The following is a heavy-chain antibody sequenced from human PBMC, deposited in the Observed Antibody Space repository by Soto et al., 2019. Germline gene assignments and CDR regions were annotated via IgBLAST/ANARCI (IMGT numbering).Heavy chain of an antibody. CDR3: ARSGYSYATADY. D-gene: IGHD5-18*01. CDR2: ISYDENNK. J-gene: IGHJ4*02. V-gene: IGHV3-30-3*01. CDR1: GFTFSSYA. Sequence: QVQLVESGGGVVQPGRSLRLSCAASGFTFSSYAIHWVRQAPGKGLGWVAVISYDENNKYYADSVKGRFTISRDNSKNTLFLQMNSLRADDTAVYYCARSGYSYATADYWGQGTLVTVSS.